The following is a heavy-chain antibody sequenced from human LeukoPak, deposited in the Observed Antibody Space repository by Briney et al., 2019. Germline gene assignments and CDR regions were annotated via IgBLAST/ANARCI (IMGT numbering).Heavy chain of an antibody. CDR1: GGSFSGYY. V-gene: IGHV4-34*01. Sequence: PSETLSLTCAVYGGSFSGYYWSWIRQPPGKGLEWIGEINHSGSTNYNPSLKSRVTISVDTSKNQFSLRLSSVTAADTAVYYCARHSGITRSFDPWGQGTLVTVSS. CDR3: ARHSGITRSFDP. D-gene: IGHD3-10*01. CDR2: INHSGST. J-gene: IGHJ5*02.